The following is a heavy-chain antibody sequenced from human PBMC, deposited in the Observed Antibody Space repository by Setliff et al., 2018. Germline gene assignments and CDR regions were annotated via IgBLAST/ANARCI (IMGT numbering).Heavy chain of an antibody. CDR2: ISSSGSLI. J-gene: IGHJ5*02. Sequence: PGGSLRLSCATSGFTFSDYYMSWIRQTPGKGLEWVAYISSSGSLIYYPDSVKGRFTISRDNAKKSVDLQMNSLRAEDTAVYYCARESIGRGHWFDPWGQGTLVTVSS. V-gene: IGHV3-11*01. D-gene: IGHD1-26*01. CDR3: ARESIGRGHWFDP. CDR1: GFTFSDYY.